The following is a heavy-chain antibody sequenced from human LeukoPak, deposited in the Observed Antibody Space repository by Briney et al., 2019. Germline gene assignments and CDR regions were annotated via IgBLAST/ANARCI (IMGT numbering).Heavy chain of an antibody. J-gene: IGHJ5*02. V-gene: IGHV4-4*02. CDR3: ARDPGTTGGWFDP. Sequence: GSLRLSCAASGFTFSNYAMSWVRQPPGKGLEWIGEIYHSGSTNYNSSLKSRVTISVDTSKNQFSLRLSSVTAADTAVYYCARDPGTTGGWFDPWGQGTLVTVSS. CDR1: GFTFSNYAM. CDR2: IYHSGST. D-gene: IGHD1-1*01.